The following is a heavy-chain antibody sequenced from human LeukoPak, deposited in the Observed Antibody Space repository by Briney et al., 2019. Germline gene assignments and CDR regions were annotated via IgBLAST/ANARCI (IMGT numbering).Heavy chain of an antibody. CDR3: AREATGGWYSSYYFDY. CDR2: ISAYNGNT. D-gene: IGHD6-19*01. Sequence: GASVKVSCKASGYTFTCYGISWVRQAPGQGLEWMGRISAYNGNTNYAQKLQGRVTMTTDTSTSTAYMELRSLRSDDTAVYYCAREATGGWYSSYYFDYWGQGTLVTVSS. V-gene: IGHV1-18*01. CDR1: GYTFTCYG. J-gene: IGHJ4*02.